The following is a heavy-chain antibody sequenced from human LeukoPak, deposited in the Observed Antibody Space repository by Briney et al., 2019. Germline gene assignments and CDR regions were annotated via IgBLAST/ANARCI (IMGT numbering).Heavy chain of an antibody. Sequence: SETLSLTCTGSGGSISSGDYYWSWICQPPGKGLEWIGYIYHSGSTYYNASLRSRVTISVDTSKNQFSLKLSSVTAADTAVYYCASVDSSGWYVDYWGQGTLVTVSS. J-gene: IGHJ4*02. V-gene: IGHV4-30-4*01. CDR3: ASVDSSGWYVDY. D-gene: IGHD6-19*01. CDR1: GGSISSGDYY. CDR2: IYHSGST.